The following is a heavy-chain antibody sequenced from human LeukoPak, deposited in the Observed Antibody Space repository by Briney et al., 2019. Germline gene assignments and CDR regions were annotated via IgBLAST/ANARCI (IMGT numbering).Heavy chain of an antibody. J-gene: IGHJ4*02. CDR2: ISGGGDIT. V-gene: IGHV3-23*01. Sequence: GGSLRLSCAASGFNFANHAMSWVRQTPGKGLEWVSAISGGGDITYYADSVTGRFTISRDNSENTVYLQMNSLGAEDTAVYYCAAMALAEYYFDYWGQGTLVTVSS. D-gene: IGHD6-19*01. CDR1: GFNFANHA. CDR3: AAMALAEYYFDY.